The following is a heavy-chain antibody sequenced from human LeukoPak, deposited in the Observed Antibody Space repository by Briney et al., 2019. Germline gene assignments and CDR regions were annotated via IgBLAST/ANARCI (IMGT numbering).Heavy chain of an antibody. Sequence: SGTLSLTCTVSGGSISGYYWTWIRQLPGKGLEWVGYIYNSGITNYNPSLKSRVTVSVDTSKNQFSLRLTSVTAADTAVYYCARSVPSLDYLFDSWGHGTLVTVSS. J-gene: IGHJ5*01. CDR3: ARSVPSLDYLFDS. V-gene: IGHV4-59*08. D-gene: IGHD4-11*01. CDR2: IYNSGIT. CDR1: GGSISGYY.